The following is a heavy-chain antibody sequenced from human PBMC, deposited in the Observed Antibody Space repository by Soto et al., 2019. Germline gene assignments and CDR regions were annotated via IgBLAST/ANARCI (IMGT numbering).Heavy chain of an antibody. V-gene: IGHV3-23*01. J-gene: IGHJ4*02. Sequence: GGSLRLACAASGFTFSSYAMSWVRQAPGKGLEWVSAISGSGASTYYADSVKGRFTISRDNSKNTLYLQMNSLRAEDTAVYYCAHFDWFIDYWGQGTLVTVSS. CDR1: GFTFSSYA. D-gene: IGHD3-9*01. CDR3: AHFDWFIDY. CDR2: ISGSGAST.